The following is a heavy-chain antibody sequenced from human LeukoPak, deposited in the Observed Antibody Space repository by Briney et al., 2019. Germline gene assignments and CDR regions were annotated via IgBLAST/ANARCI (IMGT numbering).Heavy chain of an antibody. Sequence: SATPSLTCAVYGGSFSGYYWSWIRPPPGKGLEWIGEINHSGSTNYNPSLKSRVTISVDTSKNKFSLKLSSVTAADTAVYYCARGDAYYYDSSGYRAVDYWGQGTLVTVSS. CDR3: ARGDAYYYDSSGYRAVDY. V-gene: IGHV4-34*01. CDR2: INHSGST. CDR1: GGSFSGYY. J-gene: IGHJ4*02. D-gene: IGHD3-22*01.